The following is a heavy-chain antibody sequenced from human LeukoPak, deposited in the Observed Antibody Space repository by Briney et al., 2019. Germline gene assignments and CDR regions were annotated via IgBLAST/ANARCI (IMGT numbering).Heavy chain of an antibody. CDR3: ARRDSSGYWYFDL. V-gene: IGHV4-39*07. D-gene: IGHD3-22*01. Sequence: GSLRLSCAASGFTVSSNYMSWVRQPPGKGLEWIGSIYYSGSTYYNPSLKSRVTISVDTSKNQFSLKLSSVTAADTAVYYCARRDSSGYWYFDLWGRGTLVTVSS. J-gene: IGHJ2*01. CDR1: GFTVSSNY. CDR2: IYYSGST.